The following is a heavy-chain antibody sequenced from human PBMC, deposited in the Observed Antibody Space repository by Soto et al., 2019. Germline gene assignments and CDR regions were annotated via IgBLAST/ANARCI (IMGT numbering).Heavy chain of an antibody. Sequence: PWGSLRLSCTASRSTFGDYYMAWIRQAPGKGLEWVSYVSSSGTTIYYADSVKGRFTISRDNAENSLYLQLNTLRAEDTAVYYCARDKCSSSNGDRPYALDVWGPGTMVTVSS. J-gene: IGHJ6*02. CDR1: RSTFGDYY. D-gene: IGHD2-2*01. V-gene: IGHV3-11*01. CDR3: ARDKCSSSNGDRPYALDV. CDR2: VSSSGTTI.